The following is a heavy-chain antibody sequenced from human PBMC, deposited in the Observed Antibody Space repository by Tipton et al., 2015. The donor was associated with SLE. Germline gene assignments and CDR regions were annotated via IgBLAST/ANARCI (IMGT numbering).Heavy chain of an antibody. V-gene: IGHV4-31*03. CDR3: ARGRMVRGVRVPFQH. J-gene: IGHJ1*01. D-gene: IGHD3-10*01. CDR1: GGSISSGGYY. CDR2: IYYSGST. Sequence: TLSLTCTVSGGSISSGGYYWSWIRQHPGKGLEWIGYIYYSGSTYYNPSLKSRVTISVDTSKNQFSLKRSSVTAADTAVYYCARGRMVRGVRVPFQHWGQGTLVTVSS.